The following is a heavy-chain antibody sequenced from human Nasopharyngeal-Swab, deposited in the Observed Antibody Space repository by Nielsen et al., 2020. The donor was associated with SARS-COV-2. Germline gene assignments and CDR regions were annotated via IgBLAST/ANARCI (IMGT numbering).Heavy chain of an antibody. CDR2: IYYSGST. Sequence: SETLSLTCTVSGGSISSYYWSWIRQHPGKGLEWIGYIYYSGSTYYNPSLKSRVTISVDTSKNQFSLKLSSVTAADTAVYYCARGELAVAGRYYFDYWGQGTLVTVSS. CDR3: ARGELAVAGRYYFDY. J-gene: IGHJ4*02. D-gene: IGHD6-19*01. CDR1: GGSISSYY. V-gene: IGHV4-59*01.